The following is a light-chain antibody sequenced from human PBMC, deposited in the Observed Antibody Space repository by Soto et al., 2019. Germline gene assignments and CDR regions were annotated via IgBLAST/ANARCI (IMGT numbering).Light chain of an antibody. Sequence: IHLLQPPSFLSPSLGESVTITCLASQVIRTSLAWYQVKPGKAPKLLIYAASTLQSGVPSRFSGSGFGTDFTLTISSLQPEDSAIYYCQQDDIFPITFGEGARLEFK. CDR1: QVIRTS. V-gene: IGKV1-9*01. CDR3: QQDDIFPIT. CDR2: AAS. J-gene: IGKJ5*01.